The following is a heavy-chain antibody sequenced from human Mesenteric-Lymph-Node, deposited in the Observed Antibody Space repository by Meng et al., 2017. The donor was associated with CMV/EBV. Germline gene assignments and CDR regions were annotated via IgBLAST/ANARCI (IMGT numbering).Heavy chain of an antibody. J-gene: IGHJ4*02. CDR1: GFTFTRYW. CDR2: IKQDGSER. CDR3: ARIGYSSCSFDY. D-gene: IGHD6-6*01. Sequence: GGSLRLSCAASGFTFTRYWMSWVRQAPGKGLEWVANIKQDGSERHYADSVKGRITISRDNAKNSLYLQTDSLRVEDTAIYYCARIGYSSCSFDYWGQGILVTVSS. V-gene: IGHV3-7*01.